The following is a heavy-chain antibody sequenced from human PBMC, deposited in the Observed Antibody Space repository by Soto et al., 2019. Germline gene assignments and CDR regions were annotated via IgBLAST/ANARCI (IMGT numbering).Heavy chain of an antibody. Sequence: QITLKESGPTLVKPTQTLTLTCACSGFSLSTRGVGVGWIRQPPGKALEWLALIYWDDDKRYSPSLESRLTITKDTSKNQVVLTMTDVDPVDTATYYCAHRRIGLVGSMRYFDYWGQGTLVTVSS. D-gene: IGHD2-8*02. CDR1: GFSLSTRGVG. V-gene: IGHV2-5*02. CDR3: AHRRIGLVGSMRYFDY. CDR2: IYWDDDK. J-gene: IGHJ4*02.